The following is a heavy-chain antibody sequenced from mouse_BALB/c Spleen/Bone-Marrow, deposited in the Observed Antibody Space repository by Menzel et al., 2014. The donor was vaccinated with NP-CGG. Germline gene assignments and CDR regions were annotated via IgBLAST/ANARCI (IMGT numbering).Heavy chain of an antibody. V-gene: IGHV14-3*02. CDR3: ASYYYGRAWFAY. Sequence: EVQLQQSGAELVKPGASVKLSCTASGFNIKDTYMHWVKQRPEQGLEWIGRIDPANGNTKYDPKFQGKATITADTSSNTAYLQLSGLTSEDTAVYYCASYYYGRAWFAYWGQGTLVTVSA. CDR1: GFNIKDTY. J-gene: IGHJ3*01. CDR2: IDPANGNT. D-gene: IGHD1-1*01.